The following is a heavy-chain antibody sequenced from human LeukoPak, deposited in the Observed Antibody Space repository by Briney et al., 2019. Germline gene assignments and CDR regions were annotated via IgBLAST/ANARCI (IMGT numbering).Heavy chain of an antibody. CDR2: IYYSGST. CDR3: ARDLVVVVAATMDYGMDV. V-gene: IGHV4-61*01. Sequence: SETLSLTCTVSGGSVSSGSYYWSWIRQSPGKGLEWIGYIYYSGSTNYNPSLKSRVTISVDTSKNQFSLKLSSVTAADTAVYYCARDLVVVVAATMDYGMDVWGKGTTVTVSS. CDR1: GGSVSSGSYY. D-gene: IGHD2-15*01. J-gene: IGHJ6*04.